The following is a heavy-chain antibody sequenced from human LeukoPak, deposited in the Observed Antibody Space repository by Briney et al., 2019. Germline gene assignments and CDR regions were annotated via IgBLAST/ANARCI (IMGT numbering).Heavy chain of an antibody. CDR3: ARHNFTHYYDSSGNYYYYHMDV. J-gene: IGHJ6*03. V-gene: IGHV4-39*01. CDR2: VYWSGTT. D-gene: IGHD3-22*01. Sequence: KPSETLSLTCSVSGDSISSSRAYWGWIRQAPGKGLEWIGIVYWSGTTYYSPSLKSRVTISVDTSKNQLSLKLSSVAAADTAVYYCARHNFTHYYDSSGNYYYYHMDVWGKGTTVTVSS. CDR1: GDSISSSRAY.